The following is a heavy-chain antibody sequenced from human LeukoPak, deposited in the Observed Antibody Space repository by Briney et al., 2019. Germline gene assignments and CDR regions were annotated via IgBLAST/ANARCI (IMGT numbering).Heavy chain of an antibody. CDR2: IYTSGST. CDR1: GGSISSSSYY. D-gene: IGHD3-3*01. V-gene: IGHV4-61*02. Sequence: SETLSLTCTVSGGSISSSSYYWSWIRQPAGKGLEWIGRIYTSGSTNYNPSLKSRVTMSLDTSMNQFSLQLSSVTAADTAVYYCARITIFGVVEYLDYWGQGTLVTVSS. J-gene: IGHJ4*02. CDR3: ARITIFGVVEYLDY.